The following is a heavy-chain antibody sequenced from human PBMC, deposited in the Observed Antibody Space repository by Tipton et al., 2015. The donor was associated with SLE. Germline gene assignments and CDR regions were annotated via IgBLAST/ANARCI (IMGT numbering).Heavy chain of an antibody. Sequence: TLSLTCTVSGGSISSYYWSWIRQPPGKGLEWIGYIYYRGSTNYNPSLKSRVTISVDTSKNQFSRKLSSVTAADTAVYYCARHLNKGLASASFDYWGQGPLVPVSS. V-gene: IGHV4-59*08. CDR1: GGSISSYY. D-gene: IGHD6-13*01. CDR3: ARHLNKGLASASFDY. CDR2: IYYRGST. J-gene: IGHJ4*02.